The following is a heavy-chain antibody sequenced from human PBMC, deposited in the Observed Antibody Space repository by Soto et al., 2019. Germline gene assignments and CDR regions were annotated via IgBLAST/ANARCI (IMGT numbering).Heavy chain of an antibody. Sequence: GASVKVSCKASGYTFTSYYIHWVRQAPGQGLEWMGIINPGGGSTSCAQKFQGRVTMTRDASTSTVYMELSSLRSEDTAVYYCARDSNYALTYHYYGMDVWGQGTTVTVSS. CDR2: INPGGGST. D-gene: IGHD1-7*01. CDR1: GYTFTSYY. J-gene: IGHJ6*02. CDR3: ARDSNYALTYHYYGMDV. V-gene: IGHV1-46*01.